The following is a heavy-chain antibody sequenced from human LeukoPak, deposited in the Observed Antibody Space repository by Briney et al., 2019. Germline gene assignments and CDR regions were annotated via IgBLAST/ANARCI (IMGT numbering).Heavy chain of an antibody. V-gene: IGHV4-61*02. CDR1: GGSISSGSYY. J-gene: IGHJ4*02. D-gene: IGHD3-16*01. CDR3: ARDYEPGGSYFDY. CDR2: IYTSGST. Sequence: SPSETLSLTCTVSGGSISSGSYYWSWIRQPAGKGLEWIGRIYTSGSTNYNPSLKSRVTISVDTSKNQFSLKLSSVTAADTAVYYCARDYEPGGSYFDYWAREPWSPSPQ.